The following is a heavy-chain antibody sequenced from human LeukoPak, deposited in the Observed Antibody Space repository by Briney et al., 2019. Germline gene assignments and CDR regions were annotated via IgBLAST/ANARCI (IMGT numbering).Heavy chain of an antibody. CDR2: IYYSGST. Sequence: SETLSLTCTVSGGSISSGGYYWSWIRQHPGKGLEWIGYIYYSGSTYYNPSLKSRVTISVDTSKNQFSLKLSSVTAADTAVYYCARIGDYYFDYWGQGTLVTVSS. D-gene: IGHD4-17*01. CDR1: GGSISSGGYY. CDR3: ARIGDYYFDY. J-gene: IGHJ4*02. V-gene: IGHV4-31*03.